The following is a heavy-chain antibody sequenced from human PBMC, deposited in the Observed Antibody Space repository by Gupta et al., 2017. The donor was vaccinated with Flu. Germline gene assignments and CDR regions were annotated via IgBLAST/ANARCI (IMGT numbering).Heavy chain of an antibody. Sequence: SGYYWNGIRQPPGKGLEWIGEINHSGSTYYNASLKSRVTIAVDTPKNQFSLNLRSVTAADTAVYYCARGRQGGRADGAFDIWGKGTKVTVSS. V-gene: IGHV4-34*01. CDR2: INHSGST. J-gene: IGHJ3*02. CDR1: SGYY. D-gene: IGHD3-16*01. CDR3: ARGRQGGRADGAFDI.